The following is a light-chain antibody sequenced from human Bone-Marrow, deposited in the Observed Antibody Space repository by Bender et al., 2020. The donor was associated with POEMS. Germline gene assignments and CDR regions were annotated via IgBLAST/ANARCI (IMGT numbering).Light chain of an antibody. V-gene: IGLV3-1*01. CDR2: QDI. CDR3: SSYAGSNTLV. J-gene: IGLJ2*01. Sequence: SFELTQPPSVSVSPGQTARITCSGDKLGHNYASWYQQKPGQSPVLVIYQDIKRPSGVSNRFSGSKSGITASLTISGLQADDEADYYCSSYAGSNTLVFGGGTKLTVL. CDR1: KLGHNY.